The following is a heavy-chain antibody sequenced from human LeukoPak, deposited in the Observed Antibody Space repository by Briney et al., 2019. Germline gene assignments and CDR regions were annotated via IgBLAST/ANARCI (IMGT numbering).Heavy chain of an antibody. CDR3: ASGKGGYDICNEYSYYAFDI. Sequence: SETLRLTCTASGRPLSSAEYNWGWIRQPPGKGLEWIGYIYYSGSTYYNPSLKSRVTISVDTSKNQFSLKMSSVTAADTAVYWCASGKGGYDICNEYSYYAFDIWGQGTMVTVSS. CDR2: IYYSGST. D-gene: IGHD3-9*01. V-gene: IGHV4-30-4*01. J-gene: IGHJ3*02. CDR1: GRPLSSAEYN.